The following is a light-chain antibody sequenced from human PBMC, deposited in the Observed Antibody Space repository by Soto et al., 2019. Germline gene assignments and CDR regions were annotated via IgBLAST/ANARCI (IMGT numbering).Light chain of an antibody. Sequence: QSALPQPRSVSGSPGHSVTVSCTGASSDVGGYDFVSCYQQHPGKAPKLMIYDVSKRPSGVPDRFSGSKFGNTASLTVSGLQGEDEAVYFCCASAPTYVYVFGTATKLTVL. CDR2: DVS. CDR1: SSDVGGYDF. CDR3: CASAPTYVYV. V-gene: IGLV2-11*01. J-gene: IGLJ1*01.